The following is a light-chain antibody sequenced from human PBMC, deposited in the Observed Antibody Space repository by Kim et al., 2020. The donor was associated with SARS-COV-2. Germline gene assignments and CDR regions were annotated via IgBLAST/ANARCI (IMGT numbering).Light chain of an antibody. CDR3: AAWDDSLNGPV. CDR1: SSNIGSNT. CDR2: SNN. Sequence: ELTQPPSASGTPGQRVTISCSGSSSNIGSNTVNWYQQLPGTAPKLLIYSNNQRPSGVPDRFSGSKSGTSASLAISGLQSEDEADYYCAAWDDSLNGPVFGGGTQLSVL. J-gene: IGLJ3*02. V-gene: IGLV1-44*01.